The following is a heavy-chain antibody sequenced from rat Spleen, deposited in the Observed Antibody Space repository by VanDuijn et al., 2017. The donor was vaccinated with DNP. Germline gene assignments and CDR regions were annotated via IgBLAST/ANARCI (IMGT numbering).Heavy chain of an antibody. CDR1: GLTFSNYG. V-gene: IGHV5S13*01. Sequence: EVQLVESGGGLVQPGRSLKLSCAASGLTFSNYGMAWVRQAPARGLEWVASINTSGGDTYYPDSVKGRFTISRDNAKNTLYLQMNSLRSEDTATYYCVRPLGYSSYGFAYWGQGTLVTVSS. CDR2: INTSGGDT. D-gene: IGHD1-2*01. J-gene: IGHJ3*01. CDR3: VRPLGYSSYGFAY.